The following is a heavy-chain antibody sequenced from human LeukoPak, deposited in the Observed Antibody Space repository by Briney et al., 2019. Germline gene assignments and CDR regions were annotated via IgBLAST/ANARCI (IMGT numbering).Heavy chain of an antibody. Sequence: SETLTLTCGVSGYSISRGYYWAWIRQPPGKGLEWIGTIYHTGSTYYTPSLGSRVTISVDTSKNEFSLNLNSVTAADTAVYYCARAGWIITSGIDYWGQGALVTVSS. V-gene: IGHV4-38-2*01. CDR2: IYHTGST. J-gene: IGHJ4*02. CDR3: ARAGWIITSGIDY. D-gene: IGHD3-10*01. CDR1: GYSISRGYY.